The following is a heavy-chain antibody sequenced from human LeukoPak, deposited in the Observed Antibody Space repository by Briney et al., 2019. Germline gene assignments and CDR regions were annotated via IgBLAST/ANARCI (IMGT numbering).Heavy chain of an antibody. CDR1: GGSISSYY. Sequence: SETLSLTCTVSGGSISSYYWSWIRQPPGKGPEWIGYIYYSGSTNYNPSLKSRVTISVDTSKNQFSLKLSSVTAADTAVYYCARGGLESGGASYWGQGTLVTVSS. J-gene: IGHJ4*02. CDR3: ARGGLESGGASY. CDR2: IYYSGST. D-gene: IGHD2-15*01. V-gene: IGHV4-59*01.